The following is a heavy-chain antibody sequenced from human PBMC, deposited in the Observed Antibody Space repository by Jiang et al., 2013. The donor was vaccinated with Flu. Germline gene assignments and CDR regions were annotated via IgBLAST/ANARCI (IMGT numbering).Heavy chain of an antibody. J-gene: IGHJ2*01. CDR1: SISSSSYV. V-gene: IGHV4-39*01. CDR3: ARHDRDPTGTSYWYFDL. D-gene: IGHD1-7*01. CDR2: SIIVGAP. Sequence: SISSSSYVLGLDPPAPTEGAWSGLGVSIIVGAPTTTRPSKSRVTISVDTSKNQFSLKLSSVTAADTAVYYCARHDRDPTGTSYWYFDLWGRGTLVTVSS.